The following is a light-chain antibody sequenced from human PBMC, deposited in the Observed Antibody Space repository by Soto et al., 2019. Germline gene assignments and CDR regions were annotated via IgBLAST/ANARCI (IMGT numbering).Light chain of an antibody. Sequence: EIVMTQSPATLSVSPGERATLSCRASQDISTNLAWYQQKPGQAPRLLIYGASTRATGIPARFSGSGSGTEFTLTISSLQSEDFAVYSCQQYDNWLRTFGQGTKVEIK. CDR3: QQYDNWLRT. CDR1: QDISTN. CDR2: GAS. V-gene: IGKV3-15*01. J-gene: IGKJ1*01.